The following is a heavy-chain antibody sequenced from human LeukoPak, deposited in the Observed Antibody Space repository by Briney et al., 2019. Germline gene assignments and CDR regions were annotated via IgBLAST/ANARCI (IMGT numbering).Heavy chain of an antibody. D-gene: IGHD5-18*01. CDR3: ARRFGYSYGAQDN. V-gene: IGHV3-53*01. CDR2: IFRGGST. CDR1: GFTVSSKY. Sequence: GGSLRLSCAASGFTVSSKYMSWVRQAPGKGLEWVSVIFRGGSTYYADSVKGRFIISRDNSKNTLYLQMNSLRAEDTAVYYCARRFGYSYGAQDNWGQGTLVTVSS. J-gene: IGHJ4*02.